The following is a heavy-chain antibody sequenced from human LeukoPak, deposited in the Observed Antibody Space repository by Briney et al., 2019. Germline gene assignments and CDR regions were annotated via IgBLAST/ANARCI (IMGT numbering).Heavy chain of an antibody. V-gene: IGHV1-69*04. CDR3: ARDVYSIAAAGTFDY. CDR1: GGTFSSYA. CDR2: IIPILGIA. Sequence: GASVKVSCKASGGTFSSYAISWVRQAPGQGLEWMGRIIPILGIANYAQKFQGRVTITADKSTSTAYMELRSLRSDDTAVYYCARDVYSIAAAGTFDYWGQGTLVTVSS. J-gene: IGHJ4*01. D-gene: IGHD6-13*01.